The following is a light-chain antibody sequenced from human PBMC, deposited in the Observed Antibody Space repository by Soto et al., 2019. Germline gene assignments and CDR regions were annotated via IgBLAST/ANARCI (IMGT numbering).Light chain of an antibody. CDR1: SSDVGGYDY. V-gene: IGLV2-8*01. CDR2: EVT. J-gene: IGLJ1*01. CDR3: SSYTGGNPSYV. Sequence: QSALTQPPSASGSPGQSVTISCTGTSSDVGGYDYVSWYQQHPSKAPKLMIYEVTMRPSGVSDRFSGSKSGNTASLTVSGLQAEDEADYYCSSYTGGNPSYVFGTGTKLTVL.